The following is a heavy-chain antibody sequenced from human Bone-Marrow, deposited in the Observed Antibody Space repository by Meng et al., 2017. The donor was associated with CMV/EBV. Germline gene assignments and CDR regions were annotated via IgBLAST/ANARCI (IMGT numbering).Heavy chain of an antibody. V-gene: IGHV3-23*01. CDR1: GFTFSSYA. D-gene: IGHD3-22*01. Sequence: GGSLRLSCAASGFTFSSYAMSWVRQAPGKGLEWVSAISGSGGSTYYADSVKGRFTISRDNSKNTLYLQMNSLRAEDTAVYYCAKKLEYYDSSGSFDYWGQGTLVIVSS. CDR2: ISGSGGST. CDR3: AKKLEYYDSSGSFDY. J-gene: IGHJ4*02.